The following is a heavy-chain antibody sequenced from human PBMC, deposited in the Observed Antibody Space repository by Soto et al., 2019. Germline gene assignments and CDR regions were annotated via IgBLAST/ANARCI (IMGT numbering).Heavy chain of an antibody. Sequence: PSETMCLPWTVSGGPSSSGGYCWSWIRQHPGKGLEWIGYMYYSGNTYYNPSLKSRIIMSIDTSKSQFSLKLSSVTGADTAVYYCARGTSGAFDIWGQGTMVTVSS. J-gene: IGHJ3*02. D-gene: IGHD7-27*01. V-gene: IGHV4-31*02. CDR1: GGPSSSGGYC. CDR3: ARGTSGAFDI. CDR2: MYYSGNT.